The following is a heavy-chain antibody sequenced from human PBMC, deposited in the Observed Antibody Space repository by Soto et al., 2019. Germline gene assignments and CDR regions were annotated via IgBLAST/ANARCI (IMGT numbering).Heavy chain of an antibody. CDR1: GGSFSGYY. J-gene: IGHJ4*02. D-gene: IGHD2-2*01. V-gene: IGHV4-34*01. CDR3: ARLFPPYCSSTSCRGLYFDY. Sequence: SETLSLTCAVYGGSFSGYYWSWIRQPPGKGLEWIGEINHSGSTNYNPSLKSRVTISVDTSKNQFSLKLSSVTAADTAVYYCARLFPPYCSSTSCRGLYFDYWGQGTLVTVSS. CDR2: INHSGST.